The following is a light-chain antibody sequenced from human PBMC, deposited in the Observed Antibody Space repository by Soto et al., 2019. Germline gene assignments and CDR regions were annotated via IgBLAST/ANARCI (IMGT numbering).Light chain of an antibody. CDR2: DAS. J-gene: IGKJ5*01. CDR3: QQYNSYPIT. V-gene: IGKV1-5*01. CDR1: QSISSW. Sequence: DIQMTQSPSTLSASVGDRVTITCRASQSISSWLAWYQQKPGKAPKLLIYDASSLESGDPSRFSGSGSGTEFTLTISSLQPEDFATYYCQQYNSYPITFGQGTRLEIK.